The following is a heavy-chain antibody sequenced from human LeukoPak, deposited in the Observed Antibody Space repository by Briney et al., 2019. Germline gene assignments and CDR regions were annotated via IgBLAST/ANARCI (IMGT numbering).Heavy chain of an antibody. Sequence: SVKVSCKASGGTFSSYAISWVRQAPGQGLEWMGGIIPIFGTPNYAQKFQGRVTITADESTSTAYMELSSLRSEDTAVYYCARAGYYGSGSYYNVLSDAFDIWGQGTMVSVSS. CDR2: IIPIFGTP. CDR1: GGTFSSYA. D-gene: IGHD3-10*01. V-gene: IGHV1-69*01. J-gene: IGHJ3*02. CDR3: ARAGYYGSGSYYNVLSDAFDI.